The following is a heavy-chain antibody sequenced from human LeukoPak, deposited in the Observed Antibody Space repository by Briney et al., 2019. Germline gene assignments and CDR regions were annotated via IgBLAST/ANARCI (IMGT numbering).Heavy chain of an antibody. CDR2: IYYSGST. CDR1: GGSISSSSYY. CDR3: ARFFRRGDYPYYYFDY. J-gene: IGHJ4*02. V-gene: IGHV4-39*07. D-gene: IGHD4-17*01. Sequence: SETLSLTCTVSGGSISSSSYYWGGIRQPPGKGLEWIGSIYYSGSTYYNPSLKSRVTISVDTSKNQFSLKLSSVTAADTAVYYCARFFRRGDYPYYYFDYWGQGTLVTVSS.